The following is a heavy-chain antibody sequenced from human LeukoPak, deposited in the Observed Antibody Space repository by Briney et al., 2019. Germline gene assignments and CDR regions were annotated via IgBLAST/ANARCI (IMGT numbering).Heavy chain of an antibody. CDR3: ARLRGDSSGYCFDY. D-gene: IGHD3-22*01. CDR2: ISGSGGST. CDR1: GFTFSSYA. V-gene: IGHV3-23*01. J-gene: IGHJ4*02. Sequence: GSLRLSCAASGFTFSSYAMSWVRQAPGKGLEWVSAISGSGGSTYYADSVKGRFTISRDNSKNTLYLQMNSLRAEDTAVYYCARLRGDSSGYCFDYWGQGTLVTVSS.